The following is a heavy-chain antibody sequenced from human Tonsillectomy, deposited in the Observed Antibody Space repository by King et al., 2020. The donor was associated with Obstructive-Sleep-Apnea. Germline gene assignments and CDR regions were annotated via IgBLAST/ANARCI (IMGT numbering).Heavy chain of an antibody. V-gene: IGHV3-7*01. Sequence: VQLVESGGGLVQPGGSLRLSCAASGFTFSSYWMSWVRQAPGKGLEWVANIKQDGSEKYYVDSVKGRFTISRDNAKNSLYLQMNSLRAEDTAVYYCAREDGQLGTNNWFDPWGQGTLVTVSS. CDR3: AREDGQLGTNNWFDP. CDR2: IKQDGSEK. D-gene: IGHD6-13*01. J-gene: IGHJ5*02. CDR1: GFTFSSYW.